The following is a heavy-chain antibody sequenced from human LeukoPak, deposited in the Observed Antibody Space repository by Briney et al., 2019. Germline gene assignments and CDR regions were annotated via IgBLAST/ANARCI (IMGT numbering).Heavy chain of an antibody. CDR1: GFTFSNYG. CDR3: AGHVDTAMAD. CDR2: IRYDGSNE. D-gene: IGHD5-18*01. V-gene: IGHV3-30*02. Sequence: PGGSLRLSCAASGFTFSNYGMHWVRQAPDKGLEWVAFIRYDGSNEYYADSVKGRFTISRDNSKNTLHLQMNNLRAEDTAVYYCAGHVDTAMADWGQGTLVTVSS. J-gene: IGHJ4*02.